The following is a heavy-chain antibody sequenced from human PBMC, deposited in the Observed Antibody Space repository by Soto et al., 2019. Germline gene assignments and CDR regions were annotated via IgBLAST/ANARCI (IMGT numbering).Heavy chain of an antibody. Sequence: SETLSRTCAVSAGSISSGGYSWSWIRQPPGKGLEWIGYIYYSGSTYYNPSLKSRVTISVDTSKKQFSLKLSSVTAADTAVYYCARGTIFGVVILAKPLLSHYGMDVWGQGTTVTVSS. CDR3: ARGTIFGVVILAKPLLSHYGMDV. V-gene: IGHV4-30-2*05. D-gene: IGHD3-3*01. J-gene: IGHJ6*02. CDR2: IYYSGST. CDR1: AGSISSGGYS.